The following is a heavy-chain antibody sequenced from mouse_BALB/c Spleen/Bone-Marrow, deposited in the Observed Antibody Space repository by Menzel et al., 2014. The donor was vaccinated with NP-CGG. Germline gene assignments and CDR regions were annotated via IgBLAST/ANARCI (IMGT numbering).Heavy chain of an antibody. V-gene: IGHV1S56*01. CDR3: ARNYRYAWFAY. Sequence: VQLVESGAELVKPGASVKLSCKASGYTFTSYDINWVRQRPEQGLERIGWIFPGDGSIKYNEKFKGKATLTTDKSSSTAYMQLSRLTSEDSAVYFCARNYRYAWFAYWGQGTLVTVSA. CDR2: IFPGDGSI. D-gene: IGHD2-14*01. CDR1: GYTFTSYD. J-gene: IGHJ3*01.